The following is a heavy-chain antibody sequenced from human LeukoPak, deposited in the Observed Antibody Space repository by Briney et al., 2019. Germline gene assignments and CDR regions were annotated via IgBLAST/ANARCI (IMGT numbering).Heavy chain of an antibody. CDR2: ISSSGYT. Sequence: GGSLRLSCAASGFTFSDFYMSWIRQPPGKELEWVSYISSSGYTNYADSVKGRFTTSRDNARNSLYLQMNSLRAEDPAVYYCAREQTSGGSDYWGQGTLVTVSS. J-gene: IGHJ4*02. CDR3: AREQTSGGSDY. CDR1: GFTFSDFY. D-gene: IGHD5-12*01. V-gene: IGHV3-11*06.